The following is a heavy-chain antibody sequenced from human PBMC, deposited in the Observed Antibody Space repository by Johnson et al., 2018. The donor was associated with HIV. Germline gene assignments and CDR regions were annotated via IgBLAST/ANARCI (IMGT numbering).Heavy chain of an antibody. Sequence: VQLVESGGGLVQPGGSLRLSCAASGFTFSSYWMHWVRQAPGKGLVWVSRINSDGSSTSYADSVKGRFTISRDNSKNTLYLQMNSLRAEDTAVYYCAKDLVVVTARGAFDIWGQGTMVTVSS. V-gene: IGHV3-74*01. J-gene: IGHJ3*02. CDR3: AKDLVVVTARGAFDI. CDR2: INSDGSST. CDR1: GFTFSSYW. D-gene: IGHD2-21*02.